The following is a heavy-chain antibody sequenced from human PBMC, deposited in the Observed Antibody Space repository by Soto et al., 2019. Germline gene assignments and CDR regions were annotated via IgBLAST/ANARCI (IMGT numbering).Heavy chain of an antibody. Sequence: SETLSLTCAVSGFLISSGNYWGWIRKPPGKGLEWIGSIFHGGNTYYNPSLKSRVTISVDMSKNQFSLKLNSVTAADTAVYYCARARWYDAFDVWGQGTVVTVSS. V-gene: IGHV4-38-2*01. CDR2: IFHGGNT. J-gene: IGHJ3*01. CDR3: ARARWYDAFDV. CDR1: GFLISSGNY. D-gene: IGHD2-15*01.